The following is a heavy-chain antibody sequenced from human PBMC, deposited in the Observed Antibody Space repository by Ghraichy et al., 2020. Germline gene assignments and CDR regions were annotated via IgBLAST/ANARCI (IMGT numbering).Heavy chain of an antibody. CDR2: TNDDAKEK. V-gene: IGHV3-7*03. J-gene: IGHJ4*02. CDR1: GFVFHKTW. CDR3: VRDPSHGAIDY. D-gene: IGHD4-17*01. Sequence: GVLNISCEASGFVFHKTWMGWVRQAPGKGLEWVAITNDDAKEKYYADAVKGRFTISRDNARQTLYVQMNSLRVDDTAVYYCVRDPSHGAIDYWGQGTLVSVSS.